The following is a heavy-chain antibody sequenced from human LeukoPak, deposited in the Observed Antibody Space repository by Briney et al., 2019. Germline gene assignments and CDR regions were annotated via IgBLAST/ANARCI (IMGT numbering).Heavy chain of an antibody. CDR1: GGIFNHYA. V-gene: IGHV1-2*02. Sequence: GASVKVSFKASGGIFNHYAISWVPQAPGQGLEWMGWINPNSGCTNYAKKCQGRVTMTREASISTTYMELRRLRSDDTAVYYSLLVGTISGVDYWGQGTLVTVSS. CDR2: INPNSGCT. J-gene: IGHJ4*02. D-gene: IGHD5-12*01. CDR3: LLVGTISGVDY.